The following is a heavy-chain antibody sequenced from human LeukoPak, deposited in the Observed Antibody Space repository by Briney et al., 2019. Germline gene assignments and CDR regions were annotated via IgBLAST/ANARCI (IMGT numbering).Heavy chain of an antibody. J-gene: IGHJ4*02. V-gene: IGHV3-23*01. D-gene: IGHD2-21*01. CDR2: IRASDGRT. CDR3: AKLVNY. Sequence: RLECVSSIRASDGRTYYGDSVEGRFTISRDNSKNTLYLQMNSLRAEDTAVYYCAKLVNYWGQGLLVTVSS.